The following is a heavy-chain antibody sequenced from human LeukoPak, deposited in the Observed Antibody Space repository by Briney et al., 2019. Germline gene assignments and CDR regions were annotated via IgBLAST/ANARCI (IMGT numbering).Heavy chain of an antibody. D-gene: IGHD5-18*01. CDR2: ISICGSTI. CDR1: GFTFSSYE. Sequence: GGSLTLSCAASGFTFSSYEMNWVRHAPGKGLEWVSYISICGSTIYYADSVKGRFPISRDNDKNSLYLQMNSLRAEDTAVYYCAKTPRLTSWIQLWSLDYWGQGTLVTVSS. V-gene: IGHV3-48*03. CDR3: AKTPRLTSWIQLWSLDY. J-gene: IGHJ4*02.